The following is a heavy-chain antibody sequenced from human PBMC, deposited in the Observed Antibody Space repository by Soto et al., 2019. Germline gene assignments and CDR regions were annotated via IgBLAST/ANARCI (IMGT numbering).Heavy chain of an antibody. V-gene: IGHV4-59*08. CDR1: GGSISSYY. CDR2: IYYSGST. J-gene: IGHJ4*02. Sequence: SETLSLTCTVSGGSISSYYWSWIRQPPGKGLEWIGYIYYSGSTNYNPSLKSRVTISVDTSRNQFSLKLSSVTAADTAVYYCARHFSVDYFDYWGQGALVTVSS. CDR3: ARHFSVDYFDY.